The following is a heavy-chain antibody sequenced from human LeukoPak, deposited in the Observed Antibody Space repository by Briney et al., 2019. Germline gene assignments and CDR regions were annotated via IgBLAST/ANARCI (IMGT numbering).Heavy chain of an antibody. D-gene: IGHD2-2*01. CDR2: INTDGSVM. V-gene: IGHV3-74*01. CDR3: ATAGGLPTAMGFDP. Sequence: GGSLRLFCAASGFTFSSYWMHWVRQAPGKGLLWVSCINTDGSVMRYADSVRGRFTISRDNAKNTLYLQMNSLRVEDTAVYYCATAGGLPTAMGFDPWGQGTLVSVST. CDR1: GFTFSSYW. J-gene: IGHJ5*02.